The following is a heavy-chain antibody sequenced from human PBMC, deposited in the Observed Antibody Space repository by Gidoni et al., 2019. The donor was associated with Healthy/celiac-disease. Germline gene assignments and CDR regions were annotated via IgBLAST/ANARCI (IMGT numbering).Heavy chain of an antibody. V-gene: IGHV5-10-1*03. D-gene: IGHD2-15*01. CDR1: GYSFTSYW. J-gene: IGHJ4*02. Sequence: EVQLAQSGAEVKKPGASLRISCKGSGYSFTSYWISWVRQMPGKGLEWMGRIDPSDSYTNYSPSFQGHVTISADKSISTAYLQWSSLKASDTAMYYCARHPYCSGGSCYRQFDYWGQGTLVTVSS. CDR3: ARHPYCSGGSCYRQFDY. CDR2: IDPSDSYT.